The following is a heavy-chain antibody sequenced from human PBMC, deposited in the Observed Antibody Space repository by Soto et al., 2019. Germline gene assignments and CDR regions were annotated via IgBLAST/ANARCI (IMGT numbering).Heavy chain of an antibody. CDR2: IYHSGDT. D-gene: IGHD2-21*02. CDR3: GRSDGGY. J-gene: IGHJ1*01. Sequence: KASETLALTCAVSGYSINGGYYWVWIRQPPGKGLEWIGRIYHSGDTNYNPSLKSRVTMSADTSKNQFSLNLRSVTAADTAVYYCGRSDGGYWGQGTLVTVSS. CDR1: GYSINGGYY. V-gene: IGHV4-38-2*01.